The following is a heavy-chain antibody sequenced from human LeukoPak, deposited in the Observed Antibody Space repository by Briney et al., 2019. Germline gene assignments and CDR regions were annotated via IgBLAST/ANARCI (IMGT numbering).Heavy chain of an antibody. Sequence: WASVKVSCKASGYTFTSYGISWVRQAPGQGLEWMGWISAYNGNTNYAQKLQGRVTMTTDTSTSTACMELRSLRSDDTAVYYCARDVTVTTFHFDPWGQGTLVTVSS. V-gene: IGHV1-18*01. CDR3: ARDVTVTTFHFDP. CDR2: ISAYNGNT. J-gene: IGHJ5*02. CDR1: GYTFTSYG. D-gene: IGHD4-17*01.